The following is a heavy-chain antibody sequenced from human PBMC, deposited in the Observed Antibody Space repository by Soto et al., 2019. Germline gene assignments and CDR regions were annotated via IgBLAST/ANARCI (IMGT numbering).Heavy chain of an antibody. CDR1: GGTVSSYT. J-gene: IGHJ6*03. CDR3: ASGGSIAAPPENYYYYMDV. D-gene: IGHD6-6*01. CDR2: IIPILGIA. Sequence: QVQLVQSGAEVKKPGSSVKVSCKASGGTVSSYTISWVRQAPGQGLEWMGRIIPILGIANYAQKFQGRVTITADKSTSTAYMELSSLRSDDTGVYYCASGGSIAAPPENYYYYMDVWGNGTTVTVSS. V-gene: IGHV1-69*02.